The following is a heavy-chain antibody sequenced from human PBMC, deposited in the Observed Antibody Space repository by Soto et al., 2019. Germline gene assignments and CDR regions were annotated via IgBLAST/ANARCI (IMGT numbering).Heavy chain of an antibody. CDR3: ARDIGGVTASDAFDV. Sequence: EVQLVESGGGLVQPGGSLRLSCAPSGFTFSHYWMHWVRQTPGKGLVWISRINSDGSTTSSADSVRGRFSMSRDNAKNSLYLQMNSLRADDTAVYFCARDIGGVTASDAFDVWGHGTMVTVSS. CDR2: INSDGSTT. CDR1: GFTFSHYW. J-gene: IGHJ3*01. D-gene: IGHD2-21*02. V-gene: IGHV3-74*01.